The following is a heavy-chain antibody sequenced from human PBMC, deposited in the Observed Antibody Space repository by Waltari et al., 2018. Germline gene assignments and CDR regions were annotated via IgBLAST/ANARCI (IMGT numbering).Heavy chain of an antibody. J-gene: IGHJ4*02. Sequence: QVQLVESGGGVAQPGPSPRLSCAASGFTFSRHGMPWVRQAPGKGLEWVAGISYDGADEYYADSVKGRFTISRDNSKNTLYLRMNSLRLEDTAVYYCAKDGAWTTVFYFESWGQGTLVPVSS. D-gene: IGHD4-17*01. V-gene: IGHV3-30*18. CDR1: GFTFSRHG. CDR3: AKDGAWTTVFYFES. CDR2: ISYDGADE.